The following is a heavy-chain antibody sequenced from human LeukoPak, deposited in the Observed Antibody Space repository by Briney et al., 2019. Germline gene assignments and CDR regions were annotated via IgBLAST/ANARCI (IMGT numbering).Heavy chain of an antibody. J-gene: IGHJ6*03. CDR2: ITSGSSYR. D-gene: IGHD3-10*01. Sequence: GGSLRLSCAASGFTFSSYNMNWVRQAPGKGLEWVSSITSGSSYRFYADSVKGRFTISRDNAKNSLYLQMNSLRAEDTAVYYCAREGYGSGSLLYYYYMDVWGKGTTVTISS. CDR1: GFTFSSYN. V-gene: IGHV3-21*01. CDR3: AREGYGSGSLLYYYYMDV.